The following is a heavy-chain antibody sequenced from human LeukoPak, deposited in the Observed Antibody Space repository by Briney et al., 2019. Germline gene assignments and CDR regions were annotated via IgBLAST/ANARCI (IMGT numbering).Heavy chain of an antibody. CDR2: ISGSGGST. J-gene: IGHJ4*02. D-gene: IGHD3-22*01. CDR3: AKVYVNYYDSSGYYQERYFDY. Sequence: PGGSLRLSCAASGFTFSSYGMSWVRQAPGKGLEWVSAISGSGGSTYYADSVKGRFTISRDNSKNTLYLQMNSLRAEDTAVYYCAKVYVNYYDSSGYYQERYFDYWGQGTPVTVSS. CDR1: GFTFSSYG. V-gene: IGHV3-23*01.